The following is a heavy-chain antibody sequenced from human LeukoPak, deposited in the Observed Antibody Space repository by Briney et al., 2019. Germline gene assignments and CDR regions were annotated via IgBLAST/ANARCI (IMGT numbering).Heavy chain of an antibody. V-gene: IGHV4-4*09. CDR1: GGSISSYY. CDR2: IYTSGST. J-gene: IGHJ5*02. CDR3: ARHDYDFWSGYYGVNWFDP. D-gene: IGHD3-3*01. Sequence: SETLSLTCTVSGGSISSYYWSWIRQPPGKGLEWIGYIYTSGSTNYNPSLKSRVTISVDTSKNQFSLKLSSVTAADTAVSYCARHDYDFWSGYYGVNWFDPWGQGTLVTVSS.